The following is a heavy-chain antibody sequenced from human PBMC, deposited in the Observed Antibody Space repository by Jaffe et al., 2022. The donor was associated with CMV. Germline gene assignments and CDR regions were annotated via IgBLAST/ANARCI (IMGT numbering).Heavy chain of an antibody. CDR1: GGTFSSYA. J-gene: IGHJ6*03. Sequence: QVQLVQSGAEVKKPGSSVKVSCKASGGTFSSYAISWVRQAPGQGLEWMGRIIPILGIANYAQKFQGRVTITADKSTSTAYMELSSLRSEDTAVYYCARAQGIESHYYYMDVWGKGTTVTVSS. CDR2: IIPILGIA. CDR3: ARAQGIESHYYYMDV. V-gene: IGHV1-69*09. D-gene: IGHD1-20*01.